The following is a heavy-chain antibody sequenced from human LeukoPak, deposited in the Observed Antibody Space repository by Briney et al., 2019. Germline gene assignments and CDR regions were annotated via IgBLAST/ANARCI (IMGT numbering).Heavy chain of an antibody. D-gene: IGHD3-22*01. CDR3: ASTGGSSGYYYV. CDR2: ISSSSSYI. Sequence: PGGSLRLSCAASGFTFSSYAMSWVRQAPGKGLEWVSSISSSSSYIYYADSVKGRFTISRDNAKNSLYLQMNSLRAEDTAVYYCASTGGSSGYYYVWGQGTLVTVSS. V-gene: IGHV3-21*01. J-gene: IGHJ4*02. CDR1: GFTFSSYA.